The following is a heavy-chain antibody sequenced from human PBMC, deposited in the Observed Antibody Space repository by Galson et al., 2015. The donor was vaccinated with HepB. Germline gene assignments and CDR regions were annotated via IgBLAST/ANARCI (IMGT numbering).Heavy chain of an antibody. J-gene: IGHJ6*02. D-gene: IGHD6-19*01. V-gene: IGHV3-48*02. CDR2: ISSSSSTI. CDR3: ARDWWSGGHILAVELGGVGMDV. CDR1: GFTFSSYS. Sequence: SLRLSCAASGFTFSSYSMNWVRQAPGKGLEWVSYISSSSSTIYYADSVKGRFTISRDNAKNSLYLQMNSLRDEDTAVYYCARDWWSGGHILAVELGGVGMDVWGQGTTVTVSS.